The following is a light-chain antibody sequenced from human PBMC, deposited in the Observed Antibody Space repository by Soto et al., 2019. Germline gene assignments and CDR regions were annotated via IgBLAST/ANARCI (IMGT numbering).Light chain of an antibody. CDR2: GAS. J-gene: IGKJ5*01. V-gene: IGKV3-15*01. Sequence: EIVLTQSPGTLYLSPGERATLSCRASQSVSNNYLAWYQQSPGQAPRLLIYGASTRATGLPARFSGSGSGTQFTLTISSLQSEDFAVYYCQQYNNWPITFGQGTRLEI. CDR1: QSVSNN. CDR3: QQYNNWPIT.